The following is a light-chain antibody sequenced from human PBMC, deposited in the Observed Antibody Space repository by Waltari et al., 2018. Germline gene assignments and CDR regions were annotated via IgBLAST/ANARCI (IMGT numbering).Light chain of an antibody. J-gene: IGLJ1*01. CDR1: SSAVGTYNL. CDR3: CSYATIGTLYV. CDR2: EAT. V-gene: IGLV2-23*01. Sequence: QSALTQPASVSGSPGQSITISCTGTSSAVGTYNLLSWYQQHPGEAPKLLIYEATKRPSGVANRFSASKSGNTASLTISGLQVEDEADYYCCSYATIGTLYVFGTGTKVTVL.